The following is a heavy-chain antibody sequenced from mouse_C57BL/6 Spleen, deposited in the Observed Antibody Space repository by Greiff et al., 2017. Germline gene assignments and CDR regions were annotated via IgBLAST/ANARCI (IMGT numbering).Heavy chain of an antibody. J-gene: IGHJ2*01. V-gene: IGHV1-80*01. CDR2: IYPGDGDT. CDR3: AGGYYDYFDY. D-gene: IGHD2-3*01. Sequence: VKLQESGAELVKPGASVKISCKASGYAFSSYWMNWVRQRPGKGLEWIGQIYPGDGDTNYNGKFKGKATLTADKSSSTAYMQLSSLTSEDSAVYFCAGGYYDYFDYWGQGTTLTVSS. CDR1: GYAFSSYW.